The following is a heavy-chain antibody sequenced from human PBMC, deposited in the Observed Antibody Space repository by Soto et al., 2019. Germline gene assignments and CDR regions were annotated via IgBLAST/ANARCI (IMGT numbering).Heavy chain of an antibody. Sequence: HPGGSLRLSCAASGFMFENFGMSWVRQAPGKGLEWISSISGSGFKKYYADSVKGRFTISRDNSKSTVYLELNNLSAEDTAVYHCAKNQGVELVPLATVDWFDPWGQGSVVTVSS. CDR2: ISGSGFKK. CDR1: GFMFENFG. V-gene: IGHV3-23*01. CDR3: AKNQGVELVPLATVDWFDP. J-gene: IGHJ5*02. D-gene: IGHD1-26*01.